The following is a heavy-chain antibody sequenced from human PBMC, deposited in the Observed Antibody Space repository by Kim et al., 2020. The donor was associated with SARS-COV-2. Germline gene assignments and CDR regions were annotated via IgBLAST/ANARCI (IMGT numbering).Heavy chain of an antibody. V-gene: IGHV4-4*07. Sequence: SETLSLTCTVSGGSISSYYWSWIRQPAGKGLEWIGRIYTSGSTNYNPSPKSRVTLSVDTSKNQFSLKLSSLTAAETAVYYCASLSRSGWANDYWGQGTLVTVSS. D-gene: IGHD6-19*01. CDR3: ASLSRSGWANDY. CDR2: IYTSGST. CDR1: GGSISSYY. J-gene: IGHJ4*02.